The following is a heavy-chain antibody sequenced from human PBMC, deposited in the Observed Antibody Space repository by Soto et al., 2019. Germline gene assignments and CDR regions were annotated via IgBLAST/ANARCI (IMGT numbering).Heavy chain of an antibody. J-gene: IGHJ6*02. V-gene: IGHV4-34*02. CDR1: GGSFSGFY. CDR2: INDSGTT. Sequence: QVQLEQWGAGLLKPSETLSLTCAIYGGSFSGFYWSWIRQPPGKGLEWIGQINDSGTTNYNPSLKSRVTISADTSQTHFSLTLNSVTAADTAVYYCARETSQNVYSHYGMDVWGQGTTVTVSS. CDR3: ARETSQNVYSHYGMDV.